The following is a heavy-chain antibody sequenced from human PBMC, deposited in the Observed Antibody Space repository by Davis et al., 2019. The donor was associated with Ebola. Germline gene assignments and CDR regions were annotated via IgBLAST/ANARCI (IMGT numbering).Heavy chain of an antibody. J-gene: IGHJ6*02. Sequence: SETLSLTCTVSGDSIDRHYWSRVRQPPGEGLEWIGYVYYSGTTNYNPSLTGRVTMSVDTSKNQLSLKLISVTTADTAVYYCARDSYSYGMDVWGQGTTVTVSS. CDR3: ARDSYSYGMDV. D-gene: IGHD2-21*01. CDR1: GDSIDRHY. V-gene: IGHV4-59*11. CDR2: VYYSGTT.